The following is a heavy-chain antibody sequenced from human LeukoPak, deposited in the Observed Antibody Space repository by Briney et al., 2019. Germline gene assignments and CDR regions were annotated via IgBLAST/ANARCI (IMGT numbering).Heavy chain of an antibody. CDR2: FDPEDGET. D-gene: IGHD6-13*01. Sequence: GASVKVSCKVSGYTLTELPMHWVRQAPGKGLEWMGGFDPEDGETIYAQKFQGRVTMTGDTSTDTAYMELSSLRSEDTAVYYCATAEPGIAAAGNDWFDPWGQGTLVTVSS. CDR3: ATAEPGIAAAGNDWFDP. V-gene: IGHV1-24*01. CDR1: GYTLTELP. J-gene: IGHJ5*02.